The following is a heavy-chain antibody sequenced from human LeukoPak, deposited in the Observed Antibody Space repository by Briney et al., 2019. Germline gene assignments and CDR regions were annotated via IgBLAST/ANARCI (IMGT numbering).Heavy chain of an antibody. J-gene: IGHJ4*02. D-gene: IGHD3-3*01. CDR1: GGTFSSYA. CDR2: IIPILGIA. Sequence: SVTVSCKASGGTFSSYAISWVRQAPGQGLEWMGRIIPILGIANYAQKFQGRVTITADKSTSTAYMELSSLRSEDTAVYYCARAEITIFGVVIVPHDYWGQGTLVTVSS. V-gene: IGHV1-69*04. CDR3: ARAEITIFGVVIVPHDY.